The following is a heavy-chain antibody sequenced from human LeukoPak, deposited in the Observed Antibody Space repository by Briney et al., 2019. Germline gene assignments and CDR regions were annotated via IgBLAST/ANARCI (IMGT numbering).Heavy chain of an antibody. CDR3: ASSYYDFWSGSGGDYYMDV. CDR1: GGSIGASINSPNW. V-gene: IGHV4-4*02. Sequence: SETLSLTCAVSGGSIGASINSPNWWSWVRQPPGKGLEWIGEIFHSGSTNYNPSLKSRVTMSVDTSKNQFSLNLSSVTAADSAVYYCASSYYDFWSGSGGDYYMDVWGKGTTVTVSS. D-gene: IGHD3-3*01. J-gene: IGHJ6*03. CDR2: IFHSGST.